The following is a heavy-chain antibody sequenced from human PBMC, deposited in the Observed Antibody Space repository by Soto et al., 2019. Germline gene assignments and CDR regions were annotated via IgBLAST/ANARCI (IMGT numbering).Heavy chain of an antibody. V-gene: IGHV1-69*06. CDR3: ARGLECRGYCLDKPTWFAP. D-gene: IGHD2-15*01. J-gene: IGHJ5*02. Sequence: SVKVSCKASGGAFSTYTFSWVRQAPGQGLEWMGRIIPIFGTPYYAQKFQGRVTITADKSTSTVYMELSSLRSDDTAVYFCARGLECRGYCLDKPTWFAPWGQGTLVTVSS. CDR1: GGAFSTYT. CDR2: IIPIFGTP.